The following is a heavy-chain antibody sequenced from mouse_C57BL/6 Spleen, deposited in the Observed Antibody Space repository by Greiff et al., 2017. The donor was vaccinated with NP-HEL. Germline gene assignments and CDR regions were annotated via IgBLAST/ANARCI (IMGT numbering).Heavy chain of an antibody. J-gene: IGHJ1*03. CDR1: GYTFTSYW. V-gene: IGHV1-69*01. D-gene: IGHD2-1*01. Sequence: QVQLKQSGAELVMPGASVKLSCKASGYTFTSYWMHWVKQRPGQGLEWIGEIDPSDSYTNYNQKFKGKSTLTVDKSSSTAYMQLSSLTSEDSAVYYSARLDYCNYGGYFDVWGTGTTVTVSS. CDR2: IDPSDSYT. CDR3: ARLDYCNYGGYFDV.